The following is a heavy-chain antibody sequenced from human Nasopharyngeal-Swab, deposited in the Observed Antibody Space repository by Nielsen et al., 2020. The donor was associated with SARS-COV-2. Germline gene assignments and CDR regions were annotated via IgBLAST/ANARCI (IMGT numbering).Heavy chain of an antibody. CDR3: ARGYCSSTSCYAARHFDY. V-gene: IGHV4-59*01. CDR1: GGSISSYY. CDR2: IYYSGST. J-gene: IGHJ4*02. D-gene: IGHD2-2*01. Sequence: SETLSLTCTVSGGSISSYYWSWIRQPPGKGLEWIGYIYYSGSTNHNPSLKSRVTISVDTSKNQFSLKLSSVTAADTAVYYCARGYCSSTSCYAARHFDYWGQGTLVTVSS.